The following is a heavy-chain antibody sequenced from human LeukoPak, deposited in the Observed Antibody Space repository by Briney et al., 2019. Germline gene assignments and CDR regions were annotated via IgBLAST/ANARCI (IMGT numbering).Heavy chain of an antibody. CDR1: GFTFSTYG. J-gene: IGHJ6*02. CDR2: ISGESTTI. Sequence: GGSLRLSCAASGFTFSTYGVNWVRQAPGKGLEWISYISGESTTIYYADSVKGRFTISRDNSKNTLYLQMNSLRAEDTAVYYCARGLYDSSGYYYDYYYGMDVWGQGTTVTVSS. V-gene: IGHV3-48*01. CDR3: ARGLYDSSGYYYDYYYGMDV. D-gene: IGHD3-22*01.